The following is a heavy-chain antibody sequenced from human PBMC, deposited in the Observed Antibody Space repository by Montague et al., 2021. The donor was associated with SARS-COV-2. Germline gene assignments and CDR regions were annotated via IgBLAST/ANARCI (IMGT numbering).Heavy chain of an antibody. CDR1: GYSISSGYY. J-gene: IGHJ4*02. Sequence: SETLSLTCTVSGYSISSGYYWGWILRPPGEGLEWIGSIYHSGSNYYNPSLKSRVTISVDTSKNQFFLMLSSVTAADTAVYYCARNVRYYDFWSGRAQSSLDYWGQGTLVTVSS. D-gene: IGHD3-3*01. CDR2: IYHSGSN. V-gene: IGHV4-38-2*02. CDR3: ARNVRYYDFWSGRAQSSLDY.